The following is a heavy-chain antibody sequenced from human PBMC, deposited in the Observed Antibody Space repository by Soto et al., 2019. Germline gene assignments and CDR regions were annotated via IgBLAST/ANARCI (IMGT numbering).Heavy chain of an antibody. CDR1: GGTFSSYT. D-gene: IGHD5-12*01. J-gene: IGHJ4*02. Sequence: QVQLVQSGAEVKKPGSSVKVSCKASGGTFSSYTISWVRQAPGQGLEWMGRIIPILGIANYAQKFQGRVTITADKSTSTAYMELSSLRSEDTAVYYCARGWDGYNSDYWGQGTLVTVSS. V-gene: IGHV1-69*02. CDR2: IIPILGIA. CDR3: ARGWDGYNSDY.